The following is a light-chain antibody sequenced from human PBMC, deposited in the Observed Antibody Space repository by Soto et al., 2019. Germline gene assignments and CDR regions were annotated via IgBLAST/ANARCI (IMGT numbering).Light chain of an antibody. Sequence: QSALTQPASVSGSPGQSITISCIGSSSDIGTYNYVSWFQQHPGKAPKLIIYEVTNRPSGVSDRFSGSKSGTTASLTISGLQPEDEAAYHCSSYTTTTAGVFGGGTKLTVL. CDR2: EVT. CDR1: SSDIGTYNY. V-gene: IGLV2-14*03. J-gene: IGLJ3*02. CDR3: SSYTTTTAGV.